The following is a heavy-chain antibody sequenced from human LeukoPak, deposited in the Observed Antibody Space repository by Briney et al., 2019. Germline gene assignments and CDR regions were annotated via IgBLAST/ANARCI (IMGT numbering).Heavy chain of an antibody. J-gene: IGHJ3*02. D-gene: IGHD6-19*01. V-gene: IGHV1-8*03. Sequence: ASVKVSCKASGYTFTSYDINWVRQATGQGLEWMGWMNPNSGNTGYAQKFQGRVTITRNTSISTAYMELSSLRSEDTAVYYCARPVAGSLGDAFDIWGQGTMVTVSS. CDR2: MNPNSGNT. CDR1: GYTFTSYD. CDR3: ARPVAGSLGDAFDI.